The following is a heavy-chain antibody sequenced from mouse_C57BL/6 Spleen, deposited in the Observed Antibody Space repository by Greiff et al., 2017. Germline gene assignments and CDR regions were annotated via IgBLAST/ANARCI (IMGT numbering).Heavy chain of an antibody. CDR1: SYTFTSYW. Sequence: QVQLQQPGAELVRPGSSVKLSCKASSYTFTSYWMHWVKQRPIQGLEWIGNIDPSDSETHYNQKFKDKATLTVDKSSSTAYMQLSSLTSEDSAVYYCAREDYYGNYECAYWGQGTLVTGSA. J-gene: IGHJ3*01. D-gene: IGHD2-1*01. CDR2: IDPSDSET. CDR3: AREDYYGNYECAY. V-gene: IGHV1-52*01.